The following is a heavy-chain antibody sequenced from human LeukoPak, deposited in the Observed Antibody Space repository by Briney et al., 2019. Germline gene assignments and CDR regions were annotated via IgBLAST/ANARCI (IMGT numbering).Heavy chain of an antibody. CDR1: GGSISSHY. D-gene: IGHD1-1*01. CDR2: IYYSGST. CDR3: ASYQTQLERRRVYYFDY. V-gene: IGHV4-59*11. Sequence: SETLSLTCTVSGGSISSHYWSWIRQPPGKGLEWIGYIYYSGSTNYNPSLKSRVTISVDTSKNQFSLKLSSVTAADTAVYYCASYQTQLERRRVYYFDYWGQGTLVNVSS. J-gene: IGHJ4*02.